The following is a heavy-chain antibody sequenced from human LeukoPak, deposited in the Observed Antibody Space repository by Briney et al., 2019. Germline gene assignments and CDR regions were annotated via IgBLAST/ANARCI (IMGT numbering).Heavy chain of an antibody. D-gene: IGHD5-18*01. CDR2: IDPSDSET. Sequence: GESLKISCKGSGYNFTTYWIGWVRQTPGKDLEWMGIIDPSDSETRYTPSLQGQVTISVDKSLTTADLQWNSLKASDTAMYYCARQTAMGRSGDYWGQGTLVTVSS. J-gene: IGHJ4*02. CDR1: GYNFTTYW. CDR3: ARQTAMGRSGDY. V-gene: IGHV5-51*01.